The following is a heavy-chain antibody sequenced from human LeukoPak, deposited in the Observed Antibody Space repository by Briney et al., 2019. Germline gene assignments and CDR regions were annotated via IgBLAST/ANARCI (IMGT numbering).Heavy chain of an antibody. CDR1: GYTFTGYY. J-gene: IGHJ6*03. CDR3: ARDGFGELLSYYYYYMDV. V-gene: IGHV1-2*02. CDR2: INPNSGGT. D-gene: IGHD3-10*01. Sequence: ASVKVSCKASGYTFTGYYMHWVRQAPGQGLEWMGWINPNSGGTNYAQKFQGRVTMTRDTSISTAYMGLSRLRSDDTAVYYCARDGFGELLSYYYYYMDVWGKGTTVTISS.